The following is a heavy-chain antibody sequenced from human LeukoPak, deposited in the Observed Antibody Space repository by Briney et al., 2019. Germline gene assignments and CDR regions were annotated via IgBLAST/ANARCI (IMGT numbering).Heavy chain of an antibody. D-gene: IGHD6-13*01. J-gene: IGHJ4*02. CDR1: GGSISNYY. V-gene: IGHV4-4*07. Sequence: SETLSLTCTVSGGSISNYYLSWIRQPAGKGLEWIGRIYSRVTTYNPSLKSRVTMSADTSRNHVSLTLNSVTAADTAVYYCAREGERVPFDYWGQGTLVTVSS. CDR3: AREGERVPFDY. CDR2: IYSRVT.